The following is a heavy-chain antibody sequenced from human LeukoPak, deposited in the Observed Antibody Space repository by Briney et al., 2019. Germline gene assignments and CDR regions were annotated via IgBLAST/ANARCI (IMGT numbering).Heavy chain of an antibody. CDR3: AADPSYSSGYRYYFDY. CDR1: GFTFISSA. J-gene: IGHJ4*02. CDR2: IVVGSGNT. V-gene: IGHV1-58*01. Sequence: SVKVSCTTSGFTFISSAVQWVRQARGQRLEWIGWIVVGSGNTNYAQKFQGRVTITRDMSTSTACMELSSLRSEDTAVYYCAADPSYSSGYRYYFDYWGQGTLVTVSS. D-gene: IGHD3-22*01.